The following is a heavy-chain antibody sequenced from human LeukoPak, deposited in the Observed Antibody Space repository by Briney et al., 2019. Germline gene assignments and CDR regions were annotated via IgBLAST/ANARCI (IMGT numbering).Heavy chain of an antibody. CDR1: GGSFSGYY. J-gene: IGHJ5*02. D-gene: IGHD3-9*01. Sequence: PSETLSLTCAVYGGSFSGYYWSWIRQPPGKGLEWIGEINHSGSTNYNPSLKSRVTISVDTSKNQFSLKLSSVTAADTAVYYCARELEYYDILTGYHLAPTGYWFDPWGQGTLVTVSS. V-gene: IGHV4-34*01. CDR3: ARELEYYDILTGYHLAPTGYWFDP. CDR2: INHSGST.